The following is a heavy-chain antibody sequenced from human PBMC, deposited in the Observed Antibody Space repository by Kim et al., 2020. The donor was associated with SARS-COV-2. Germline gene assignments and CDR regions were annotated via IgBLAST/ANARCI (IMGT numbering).Heavy chain of an antibody. D-gene: IGHD3-10*01. J-gene: IGHJ3*02. V-gene: IGHV3-11*05. Sequence: YADSVKGRLTISRDNAKNSLFLQMSSLRAEDTAVYYCARGGFGEIYAFDIWGQGTMVTVSS. CDR3: ARGGFGEIYAFDI.